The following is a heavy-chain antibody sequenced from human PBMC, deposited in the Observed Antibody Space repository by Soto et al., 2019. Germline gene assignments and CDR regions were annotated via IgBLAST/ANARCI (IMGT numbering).Heavy chain of an antibody. Sequence: SETLSLTCTVSGGSISSSSYYWSWIRQPPGKGLEWIGYIYYSGSTNYNPSLKSRVTISVDTSKNQFSLKLSSVTAADTAVYYCARRYGPGFDYWGQGTLVTVS. D-gene: IGHD4-17*01. CDR1: GGSISSSSYY. CDR3: ARRYGPGFDY. CDR2: IYYSGST. V-gene: IGHV4-61*05. J-gene: IGHJ4*02.